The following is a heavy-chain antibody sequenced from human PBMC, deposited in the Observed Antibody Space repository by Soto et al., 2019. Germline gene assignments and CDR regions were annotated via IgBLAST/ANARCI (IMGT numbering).Heavy chain of an antibody. Sequence: ASVKVSCKASGYTFSGFYMHWVRQAPGQGLEWMGWINPSNGGTKYAEKFHGRVTMTRDTSISTAYVELSRLTSDDTAVYYCASAAVTGTAGLDFWGQGTLVTVSS. CDR3: ASAAVTGTAGLDF. D-gene: IGHD6-19*01. J-gene: IGHJ4*02. CDR2: INPSNGGT. CDR1: GYTFSGFY. V-gene: IGHV1-2*02.